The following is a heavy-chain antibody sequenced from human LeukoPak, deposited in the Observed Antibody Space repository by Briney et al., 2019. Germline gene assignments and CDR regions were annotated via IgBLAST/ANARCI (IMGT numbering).Heavy chain of an antibody. CDR1: GGSFSGYY. D-gene: IGHD2-21*02. Sequence: SETLSLTCAVYGGSFSGYYWSWIRQPPGKGLEWIGEINHSGSTNYNPSLKSRATISVDTSKNQFSLKLSSVTAADTAVYYCARALSTALYYYFDYWGQGTLVTVSS. J-gene: IGHJ4*02. CDR3: ARALSTALYYYFDY. CDR2: INHSGST. V-gene: IGHV4-34*01.